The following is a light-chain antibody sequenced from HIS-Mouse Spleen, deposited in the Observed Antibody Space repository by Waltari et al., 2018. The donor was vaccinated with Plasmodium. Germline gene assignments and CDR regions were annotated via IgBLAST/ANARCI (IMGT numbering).Light chain of an antibody. CDR1: QSVSIY. J-gene: IGKJ3*01. Sequence: NVYTPSPATLACFPGGTGNLSCRASQSVSIYLALYQQKPGQAPRLLIYDASTRATGIPARFSGSGSGTDFTLTISSLESEDFAVYYCQQCNNWPFTFGPGTKVDIK. CDR3: QQCNNWPFT. CDR2: DAS. V-gene: IGKV3-11*01.